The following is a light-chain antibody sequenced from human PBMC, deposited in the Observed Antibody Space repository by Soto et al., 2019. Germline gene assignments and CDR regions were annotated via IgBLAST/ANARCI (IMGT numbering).Light chain of an antibody. CDR1: QSINTF. J-gene: IGKJ1*01. V-gene: IGKV1-39*01. CDR2: AAS. Sequence: DIPMTQSPSSLSASVGDRVTMTCRASQSINTFLNWYQQKPGKAPKLLIYAASTLQSGVPSRFSGSGSGTEFTLTITSLQSEDFATYYCQHTYNIPLTFGQGTKVEIK. CDR3: QHTYNIPLT.